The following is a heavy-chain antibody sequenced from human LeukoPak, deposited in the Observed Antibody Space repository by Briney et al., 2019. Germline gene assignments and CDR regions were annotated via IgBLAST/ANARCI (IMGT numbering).Heavy chain of an antibody. CDR3: AKDPHRFDSAFDY. Sequence: GGSLRLSCAASGFTFSSYGMHWVRQAPGKGLEWVAVISYDGSNKYYGDSVKGRFTISRDNSKNTLYLQMNSLRAEDTAVYYCAKDPHRFDSAFDYWGQGTLVTVSS. J-gene: IGHJ4*02. V-gene: IGHV3-30*18. CDR2: ISYDGSNK. D-gene: IGHD3-10*01. CDR1: GFTFSSYG.